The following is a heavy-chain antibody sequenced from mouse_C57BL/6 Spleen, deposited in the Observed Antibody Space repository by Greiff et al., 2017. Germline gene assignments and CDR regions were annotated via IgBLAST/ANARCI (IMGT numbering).Heavy chain of an antibody. D-gene: IGHD2-3*01. CDR3: ARHDGYYVDY. Sequence: VQLQQSGAELAKPGASVKLSCKASGYTFTSYWMHWVKQRPGQGLEWIGYINPSSGYTKYNQKFKDKATLTADKSFSTAYMQLSSLTYEDSAVYYGARHDGYYVDYGGQGTTLTVSS. V-gene: IGHV1-7*01. J-gene: IGHJ2*01. CDR2: INPSSGYT. CDR1: GYTFTSYW.